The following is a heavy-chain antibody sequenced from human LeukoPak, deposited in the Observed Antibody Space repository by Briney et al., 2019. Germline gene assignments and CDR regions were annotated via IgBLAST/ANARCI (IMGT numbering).Heavy chain of an antibody. CDR2: ISWNSGSI. CDR3: AKDSRYYYDSSGFMDV. D-gene: IGHD3-22*01. CDR1: GFTFSSYA. Sequence: GGSLRLSCGASGFTFSSYAMSWVRQAPGKGLEWVSGISWNSGSIGYADSVKGRFTISRDNAKNSLYLQMNSLRAEDMALYYCAKDSRYYYDSSGFMDVWGKGTTVTVSS. V-gene: IGHV3-9*03. J-gene: IGHJ6*03.